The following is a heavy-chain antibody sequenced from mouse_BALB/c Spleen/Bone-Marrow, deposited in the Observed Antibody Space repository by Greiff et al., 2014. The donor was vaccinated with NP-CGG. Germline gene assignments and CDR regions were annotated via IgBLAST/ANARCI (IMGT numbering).Heavy chain of an antibody. V-gene: IGHV3-5*02. CDR1: GISITTGNYR. CDR3: ARSYYRYAMDY. J-gene: IGHJ4*01. D-gene: IGHD2-14*01. CDR2: IYYSGTI. Sequence: EVQLQQSGPGLVKPSQTVSLTCTVAGISITTGNYRWSWIRQFPGNKLEWIGYIYYSGTITYNPSLTSRTTIARDTSKNQFFLEMNSLTAEDTAPYYCARSYYRYAMDYWGQGTSVTVSS.